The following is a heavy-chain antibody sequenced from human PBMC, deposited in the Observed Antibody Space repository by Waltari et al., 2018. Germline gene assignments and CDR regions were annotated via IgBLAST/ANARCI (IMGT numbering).Heavy chain of an antibody. CDR2: IIPIVGTA. J-gene: IGHJ4*02. Sequence: QVQLVQSGAEVKKPGSSVKVSCKASGGTFSSYAISWVRQAPGQGLEWMGGIIPIVGTANYAQKFQGRVTITADESTSTAYMELSSLRSEDTAVYYCARDDGYGSGSYYNPKLDYWGQGTLVTVSS. V-gene: IGHV1-69*01. CDR1: GGTFSSYA. D-gene: IGHD3-10*01. CDR3: ARDDGYGSGSYYNPKLDY.